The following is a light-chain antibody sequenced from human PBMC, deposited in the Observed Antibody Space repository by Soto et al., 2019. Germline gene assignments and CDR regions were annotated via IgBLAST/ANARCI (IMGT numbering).Light chain of an antibody. J-gene: IGKJ5*01. V-gene: IGKV3-15*01. Sequence: EIGLTQSPGTLSLSPGGRATLSCRASQSVSRNYVAWYQQKPGQAPRLLIYGASSRATGLPARFSGSGSGTEFTLSINSLQAEDCAVYYCQQYYNWPRTFGQGTRLEI. CDR2: GAS. CDR3: QQYYNWPRT. CDR1: QSVSRN.